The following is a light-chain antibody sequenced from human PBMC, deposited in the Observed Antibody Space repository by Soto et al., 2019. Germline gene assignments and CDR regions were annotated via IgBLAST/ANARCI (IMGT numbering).Light chain of an antibody. J-gene: IGKJ3*01. V-gene: IGKV3-15*01. CDR1: QSVSSN. CDR2: GAS. Sequence: EIVMTQSPATLSVSPGEGATLSCRASQSVSSNLAWYQQKPGQAPRLLIYGASTRATGIPARFSGSGSGTEFTLTISRLEPEDFAVYYCQQYGSAPFTFGPGTKVDIK. CDR3: QQYGSAPFT.